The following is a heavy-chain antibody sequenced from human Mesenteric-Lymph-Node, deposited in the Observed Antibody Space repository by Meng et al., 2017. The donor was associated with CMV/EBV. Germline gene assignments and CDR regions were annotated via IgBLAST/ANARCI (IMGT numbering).Heavy chain of an antibody. J-gene: IGHJ5*02. CDR3: ARGDYTNSRLDP. Sequence: VSGGTISSSTYYWGWIRQPPGKGLEWIGSMNYGGNTHDNPSLKSRVTTSVDTSKNQFSLNLSSVTAADTAIYYCARGDYTNSRLDPWGQGTLVTVSS. V-gene: IGHV4-39*01. D-gene: IGHD3-3*01. CDR2: MNYGGNT. CDR1: GGTISSSTYY.